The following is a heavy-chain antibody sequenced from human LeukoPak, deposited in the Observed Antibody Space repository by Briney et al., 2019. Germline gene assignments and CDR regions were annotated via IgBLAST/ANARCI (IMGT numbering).Heavy chain of an antibody. Sequence: KSGGSLRLSCAASGFTFSSYSMNWVRQAPGKGLEWVSSISSSSSYIYYADSVKGRFTISRDNAKNSLYLQMNSLRAEDTAVYYCARGNCSSTSCYYYYYYMDVWGKGTTVTVSS. V-gene: IGHV3-21*01. J-gene: IGHJ6*03. CDR1: GFTFSSYS. CDR3: ARGNCSSTSCYYYYYYMDV. CDR2: ISSSSSYI. D-gene: IGHD2-2*01.